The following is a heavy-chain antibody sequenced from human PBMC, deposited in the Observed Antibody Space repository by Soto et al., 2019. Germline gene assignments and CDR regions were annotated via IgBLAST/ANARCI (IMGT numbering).Heavy chain of an antibody. V-gene: IGHV4-30-4*01. Sequence: SETLALTCTVSGASITSDDYYWSWIRQPPGKALEWIGYLYYSGTTFYTPSLDSRLTISADTSKNQLSLRLNSVTAAHTAGYHCVSKCCPDGVCDLTDGWFDHWCQG. CDR2: LYYSGTT. D-gene: IGHD2-8*01. CDR1: GASITSDDYY. CDR3: VSKCCPDGVCDLTDGWFDH. J-gene: IGHJ5*02.